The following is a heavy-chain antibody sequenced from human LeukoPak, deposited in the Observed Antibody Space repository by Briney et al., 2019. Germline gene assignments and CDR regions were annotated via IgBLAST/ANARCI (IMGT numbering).Heavy chain of an antibody. CDR1: GDSISSYY. CDR3: ARGPPYDLRLGELSLNY. Sequence: SETLSLTCTVSGDSISSYYWSWIRQPPGKGLEWIGYIYYSGSTDYNPSLKSRVTISVDTSKNQFSLKLSSVTAADTAVYYCARGPPYDLRLGELSLNYWGQGTLVTVSS. CDR2: IYYSGST. J-gene: IGHJ4*02. V-gene: IGHV4-59*01. D-gene: IGHD3-16*02.